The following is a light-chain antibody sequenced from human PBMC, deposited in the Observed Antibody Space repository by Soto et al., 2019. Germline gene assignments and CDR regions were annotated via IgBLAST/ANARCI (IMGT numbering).Light chain of an antibody. J-gene: IGKJ1*01. Sequence: AIRMTQSPSSFSASTGDRVTITCRASQPISTYLAWYQQKPGQAPKLLIHSASTLQTGVPSRFSGSGSGTDFTLTISTVQSEDFATYYCQQYYYCPPYMFGQGTKVEIK. CDR1: QPISTY. V-gene: IGKV1-8*01. CDR2: SAS. CDR3: QQYYYCPPYM.